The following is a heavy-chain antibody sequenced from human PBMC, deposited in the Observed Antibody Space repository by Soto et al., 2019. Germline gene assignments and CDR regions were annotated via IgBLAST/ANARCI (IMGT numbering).Heavy chain of an antibody. CDR1: GYSFTSYW. J-gene: IGHJ6*02. Sequence: LGESLKISCKGSGYSFTSYWIGWVRQMPGKGLEWMGRIDPSDSYTNYSPSFQGHVTISADKSISTAYLQWSSLKASDTAMYYCAIFPIDCSGGSCFTLNYYYYGMDVWGQGTTVTVSS. CDR2: IDPSDSYT. V-gene: IGHV5-10-1*01. D-gene: IGHD2-15*01. CDR3: AIFPIDCSGGSCFTLNYYYYGMDV.